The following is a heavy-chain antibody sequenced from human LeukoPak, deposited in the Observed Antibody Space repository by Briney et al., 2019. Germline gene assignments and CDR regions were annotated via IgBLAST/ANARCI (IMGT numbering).Heavy chain of an antibody. J-gene: IGHJ3*02. Sequence: GGSLRLSCAASGFTVSSNYMTWVRQAPGKGLEWVSYISSSSSTIYYADSVKGRFTISRDNAKNSLYLQMNSLRDEDTAVYYCARDKYYYDSRGAFDIWGQGTMVTVSS. V-gene: IGHV3-48*02. CDR3: ARDKYYYDSRGAFDI. CDR1: GFTVSSNY. D-gene: IGHD3-22*01. CDR2: ISSSSSTI.